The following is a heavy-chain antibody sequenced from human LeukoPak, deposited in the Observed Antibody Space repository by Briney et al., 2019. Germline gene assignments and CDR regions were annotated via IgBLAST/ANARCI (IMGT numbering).Heavy chain of an antibody. D-gene: IGHD6-19*01. CDR2: IYSGGST. CDR3: ARDGGSGWYFVFDY. V-gene: IGHV3-53*01. Sequence: GGSLRLSCAASGFTVSSNYMSWVRQAPEKGLEWVSVIYSGGSTYYADSVKGRFTISRDNSKNTLYLQMNSLRAEDTAVYYCARDGGSGWYFVFDYWGQGTLVTVSS. CDR1: GFTVSSNY. J-gene: IGHJ4*02.